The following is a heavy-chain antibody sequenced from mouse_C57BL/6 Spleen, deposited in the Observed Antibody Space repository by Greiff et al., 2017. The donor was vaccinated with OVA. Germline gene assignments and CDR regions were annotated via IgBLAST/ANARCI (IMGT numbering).Heavy chain of an antibody. J-gene: IGHJ4*01. CDR2: ISNGGCST. CDR3: ARHDYYGSSWGDY. V-gene: IGHV5-12*01. Sequence: EVKLMESGGGLVQPGGSLKLSCAASGFTFSDYYMYWVRQTPEKRLEWVAYISNGGCSTYYPDTVKGRFTISRDNAKNTLYLQMSRLKSEDTAMYYCARHDYYGSSWGDYWGQGTSVTVSS. CDR1: GFTFSDYY. D-gene: IGHD1-1*01.